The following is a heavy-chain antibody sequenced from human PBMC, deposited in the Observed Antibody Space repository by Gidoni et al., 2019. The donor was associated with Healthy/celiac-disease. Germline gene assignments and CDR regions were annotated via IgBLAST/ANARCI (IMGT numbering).Heavy chain of an antibody. V-gene: IGHV3-21*01. Sequence: EVQLVESGGGLVKPGGALRLSCGAAGFTFSSYSMNWFRQAPGKGLQWLSSSCSSSSYIYYADSVTGRFTISRDDSKISLYLQINSLRAEDTAWYYCARVAVAGTWEDWFDPWGQGTLVTVSS. CDR1: GFTFSSYS. CDR3: ARVAVAGTWEDWFDP. D-gene: IGHD6-19*01. J-gene: IGHJ5*02. CDR2: SCSSSSYI.